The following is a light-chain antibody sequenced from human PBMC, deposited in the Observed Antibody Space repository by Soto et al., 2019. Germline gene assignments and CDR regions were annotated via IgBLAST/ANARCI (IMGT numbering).Light chain of an antibody. Sequence: EIVMTQSPATLSVSPGGRATLSCRASQSVNSFLAWYQQKPGQAPRLLIYDASNWATGTPARFSGSGSGTDYTLTISNLEPEDCAVYYCQQRSNWPITFGQGTRLEIK. CDR3: QQRSNWPIT. V-gene: IGKV3-11*01. CDR2: DAS. J-gene: IGKJ5*01. CDR1: QSVNSF.